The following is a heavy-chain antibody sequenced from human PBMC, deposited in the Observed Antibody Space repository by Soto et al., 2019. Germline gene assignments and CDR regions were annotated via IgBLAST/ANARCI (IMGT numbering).Heavy chain of an antibody. CDR2: LSAYNGNT. D-gene: IGHD3-10*01. Sequence: QVQLVQSGAEVKKPGASVKVSCKASGYTFTNYGISWVRQAPGQGLEWMGWLSAYNGNTKYAQKHQGRVTMTTDTSTSTAYMELRSLRSDDTAVYYCARGVGSGSYYNQYNWFDPWGQGTLVTVSS. V-gene: IGHV1-18*01. CDR1: GYTFTNYG. J-gene: IGHJ5*02. CDR3: ARGVGSGSYYNQYNWFDP.